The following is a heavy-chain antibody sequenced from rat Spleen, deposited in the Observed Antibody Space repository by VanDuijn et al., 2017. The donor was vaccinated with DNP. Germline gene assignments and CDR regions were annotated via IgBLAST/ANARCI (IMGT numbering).Heavy chain of an antibody. J-gene: IGHJ4*01. CDR3: TRVYTTDYYYAMDA. V-gene: IGHV2-15*01. CDR2: IWGYGTT. Sequence: QVQLKESGPGLVQPSQTLSLTCTVSGFSLTSYGVSWVRQPPGKGLEWVGAIWGYGTTDYDSTLRSRLSISRDTSRSQVFLKMNSLRTEDTAIYFCTRVYTTDYYYAMDAWGQGTSVTVSS. CDR1: GFSLTSYG. D-gene: IGHD1-6*01.